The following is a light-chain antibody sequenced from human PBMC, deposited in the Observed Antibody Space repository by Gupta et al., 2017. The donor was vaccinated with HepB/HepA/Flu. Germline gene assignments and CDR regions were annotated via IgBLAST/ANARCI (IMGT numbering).Light chain of an antibody. V-gene: IGLV2-14*03. CDR2: DVR. J-gene: IGLJ1*01. Sequence: QSALTQPASVSGSPGQSITLPCTATYNDVGGYDYVSWYQQRPGFAPKLLIYDVRDRPAGVSHRFSGSKSGNTASLTISGLQAADEADYYCSSYTSRFTGVFGTGTKVTV. CDR3: SSYTSRFTGV. CDR1: YNDVGGYDY.